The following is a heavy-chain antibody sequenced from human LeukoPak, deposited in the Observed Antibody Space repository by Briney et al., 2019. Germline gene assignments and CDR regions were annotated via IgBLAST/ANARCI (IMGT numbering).Heavy chain of an antibody. V-gene: IGHV1-8*03. J-gene: IGHJ4*02. CDR1: GYTFTSYD. CDR2: MNPNSGNT. D-gene: IGHD3-22*01. CDR3: ARSANYYDSSGPTIDY. Sequence: ASVKVSCKASGYTFTSYDINWVRQATGQGLEWMGWMNPNSGNTGYAQKFQGRVTITRNTSISTAYMELSSLRSEDTAVYYCARSANYYDSSGPTIDYWGQGTLVTVSS.